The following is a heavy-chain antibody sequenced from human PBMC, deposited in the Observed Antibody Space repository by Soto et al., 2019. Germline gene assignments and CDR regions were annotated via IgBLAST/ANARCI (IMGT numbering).Heavy chain of an antibody. J-gene: IGHJ4*02. CDR2: IYWDDDK. CDR3: AYSSWQNFDY. CDR1: GVSLSTRGVG. D-gene: IGHD2-21*01. V-gene: IGHV2-5*02. Sequence: QITLKESGPTLVKPTQTLTLTCTFSGVSLSTRGVGVGWIRQPPGKALEWLTLIYWDDDKRYNPSLKSRHTSTKDTSKNQVVLTMTNMDPADTATYYCAYSSWQNFDYWGQGTLVTVSS.